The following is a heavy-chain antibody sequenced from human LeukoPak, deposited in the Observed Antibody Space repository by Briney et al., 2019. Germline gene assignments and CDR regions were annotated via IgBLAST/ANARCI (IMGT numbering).Heavy chain of an antibody. Sequence: SETLSLTCTVSGGSISSSSYYWGWIRQPPGKGLEWIGSIYYSGSTYYNPSLKSRVTISVDTSKNQFSLKLSSVTAADTAVYYCARGNILRYFDWLLKPWGYAFDIWGQGTMVTVSS. D-gene: IGHD3-9*01. J-gene: IGHJ3*02. CDR1: GGSISSSSYY. CDR2: IYYSGST. V-gene: IGHV4-39*07. CDR3: ARGNILRYFDWLLKPWGYAFDI.